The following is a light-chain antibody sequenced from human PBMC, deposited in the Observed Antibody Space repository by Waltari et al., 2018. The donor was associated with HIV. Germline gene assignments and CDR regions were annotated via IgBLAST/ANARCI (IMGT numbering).Light chain of an antibody. Sequence: DIQMTQSPSSLSASVGDRVAVPCRASQDIGSDLAWYQQRGTEAPKRLIYSASSLQTGVPSRFSGVGAGTDFTLTINGLRPEDSATYFCLQHHHYPLTFGGGT. J-gene: IGKJ4*01. CDR3: LQHHHYPLT. V-gene: IGKV1-17*01. CDR1: QDIGSD. CDR2: SAS.